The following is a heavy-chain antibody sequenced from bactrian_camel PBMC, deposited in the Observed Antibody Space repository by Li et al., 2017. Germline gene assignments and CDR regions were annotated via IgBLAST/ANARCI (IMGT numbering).Heavy chain of an antibody. CDR2: IGVAGT. J-gene: IGHJ4*01. V-gene: IGHV3S60*01. CDR1: GFTLDDAD. Sequence: HVQLVESGGGSVQVGGSMTLSCTATGFTLDDADMGWYRQRPGDWCELISRIGVAGTWYLDAVKGRFTISRDSAKDTLYLQMDSLKPADTAKYHCAADGVGCGPGGNPYQYLYWGQGTQVTVS. D-gene: IGHD2*01. CDR3: AADGVGCGPGGNPYQYLY.